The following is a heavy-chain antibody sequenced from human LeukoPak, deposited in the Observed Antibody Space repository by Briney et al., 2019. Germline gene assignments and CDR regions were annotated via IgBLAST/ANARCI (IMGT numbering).Heavy chain of an antibody. CDR3: AKSLIGSGYGWAPFDY. CDR1: GFSFGGFA. CDR2: ISGGGGST. V-gene: IGHV3-23*01. D-gene: IGHD5-12*01. J-gene: IGHJ4*02. Sequence: GGALRLSCAASGFSFGGFAMTWVRQAPGKGLEWVSTISGGGGSTYYAESVKRRFTISRDNSKNTLYPQMNSLRAEDTAVYYCAKSLIGSGYGWAPFDYWGQGTLVTVSS.